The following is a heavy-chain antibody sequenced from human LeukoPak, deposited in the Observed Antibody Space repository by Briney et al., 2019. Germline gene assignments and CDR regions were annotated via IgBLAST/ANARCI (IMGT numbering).Heavy chain of an antibody. CDR3: ARDLSSGHSDYGDGG. CDR2: INQDGGEK. J-gene: IGHJ4*02. D-gene: IGHD4-17*01. CDR1: EFTFSNYW. Sequence: PGGSLRLSCAASEFTFSNYWVSWVRRAPGKGLEWVANINQDGGEKNYVDSVKGRFTISRDNAENSLYLQMNSLRAEDTAVYYCARDLSSGHSDYGDGGWGQGTLVTVSS. V-gene: IGHV3-7*05.